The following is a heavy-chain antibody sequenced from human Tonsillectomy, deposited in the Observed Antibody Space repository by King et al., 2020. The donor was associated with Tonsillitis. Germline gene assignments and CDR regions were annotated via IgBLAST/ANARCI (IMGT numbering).Heavy chain of an antibody. D-gene: IGHD2-2*01. CDR3: ARSGSYSSTWNYFDY. CDR2: ISAYDGNR. J-gene: IGHJ4*02. Sequence: VQLVECGAEVKKPGASVKVSCKAYGYTFSNYGFSWVRQAPGRGLEWMGWISAYDGNRNYAQKLQGRLTMATDTSTSTAYMELRSLRSDDTAVYYCARSGSYSSTWNYFDYWGQGTLVTVSS. V-gene: IGHV1-18*01. CDR1: GYTFSNYG.